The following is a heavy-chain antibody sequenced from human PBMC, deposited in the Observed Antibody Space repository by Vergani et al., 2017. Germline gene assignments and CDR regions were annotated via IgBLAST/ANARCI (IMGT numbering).Heavy chain of an antibody. CDR1: GGSLSSGSDY. D-gene: IGHD2-15*01. J-gene: IGHJ5*02. V-gene: IGHV4-61*02. Sequence: QVQLQESGPGLVKPSQTLSLTCTVSGGSLSSGSDYWSCIRQSAGKGLEWIGRVSVNGRTTYNPSLGSRVAMSIDMSKNQFSRKLSSVTAADTAMYYCARDGVWHDCSSTPCHNWFDPWGQGSLVIVSS. CDR3: ARDGVWHDCSSTPCHNWFDP. CDR2: VSVNGRT.